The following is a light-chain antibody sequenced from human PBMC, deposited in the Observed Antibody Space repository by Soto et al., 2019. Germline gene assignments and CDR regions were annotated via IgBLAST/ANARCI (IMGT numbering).Light chain of an antibody. V-gene: IGKV3-15*01. Sequence: VMTQSPATLSLSPGERATLSCRASQSVSSKLVWYQQKPGQAPRFLIYGASTRATGIPARFRGSGSGTEFTLTIDSLQSEDFAVYHCQQYDDWPPAFGGGTKVEIK. CDR3: QQYDDWPPA. J-gene: IGKJ4*01. CDR1: QSVSSK. CDR2: GAS.